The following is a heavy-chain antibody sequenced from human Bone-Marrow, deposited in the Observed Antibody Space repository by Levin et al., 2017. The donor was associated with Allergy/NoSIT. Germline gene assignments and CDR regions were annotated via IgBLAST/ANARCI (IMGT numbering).Heavy chain of an antibody. CDR1: GFTFSTYG. V-gene: IGHV3-30*18. J-gene: IGHJ6*02. Sequence: LSLTCAASGFTFSTYGMHWVRQAPGKGLEWVAAISYDERTKYSADSVKGRFTISRDNSNNALYLQMNSLRPGDTAVYYCAKDRWGDNTVTTPDYYVMDVWGQGTTVTVSS. CDR3: AKDRWGDNTVTTPDYYVMDV. D-gene: IGHD4-17*01. CDR2: ISYDERTK.